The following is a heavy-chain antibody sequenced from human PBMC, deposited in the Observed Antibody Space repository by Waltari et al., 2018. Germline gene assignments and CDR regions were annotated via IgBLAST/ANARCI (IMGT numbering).Heavy chain of an antibody. V-gene: IGHV4-34*01. CDR3: AREGVVRAIDY. CDR2: INHSGST. J-gene: IGHJ4*02. CDR1: GGSFSGYY. D-gene: IGHD3-10*01. Sequence: QVQLQQWGAGLLKPSETLSLTCAVYGGSFSGYYWSWIRQPPGKGLEWIGEINHSGSTNYNPSLKSRVAISVDTSKNQFSLKLSSVTAADTAVYYCAREGVVRAIDYWGQGTLVTVSS.